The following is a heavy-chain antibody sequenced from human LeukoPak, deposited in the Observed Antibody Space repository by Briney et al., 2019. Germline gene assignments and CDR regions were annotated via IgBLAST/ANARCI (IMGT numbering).Heavy chain of an antibody. V-gene: IGHV3-30-3*01. D-gene: IGHD5-18*01. CDR3: AREESNGYSYGPLYYYYGMDV. CDR1: GFTFSSYA. J-gene: IGHJ6*02. Sequence: GRSLRLSCAASGFTFSSYAMHWVRQAPGKGLEWVAVISYDGSNKYYADSVKGRFTISRDNSKNTLYLQMNSLRAEDTAVYYCAREESNGYSYGPLYYYYGMDVWGQGTTVTVSS. CDR2: ISYDGSNK.